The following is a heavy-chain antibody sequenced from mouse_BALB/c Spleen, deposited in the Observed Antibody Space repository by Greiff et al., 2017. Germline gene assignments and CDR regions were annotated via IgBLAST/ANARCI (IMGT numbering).Heavy chain of an antibody. J-gene: IGHJ4*01. V-gene: IGHV2-2*02. D-gene: IGHD2-4*01. CDR1: GFSLTSYG. CDR3: ARNEMDYDGHYYAMDY. Sequence: VQLQQSGPGLVQPSQSLSITCTVSGFSLTSYGVHWVRQSPGKGLEWLGVIWSGGSTDYNAAFISRLSISKDNSKSQVFFKMNSLQANDTAIYYCARNEMDYDGHYYAMDYWGQGTSVTVSS. CDR2: IWSGGST.